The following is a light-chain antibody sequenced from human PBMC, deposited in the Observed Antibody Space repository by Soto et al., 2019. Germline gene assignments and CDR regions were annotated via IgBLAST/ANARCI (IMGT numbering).Light chain of an antibody. Sequence: SVITRCPDSLSVSLGERATINCKSSQSVLYSSNNKNYLAWYQQKTGPHHKMLIYWASTRECGVNERFSGSGSGTDFNLTIRSLQAEDVEVYYCKKYYSNPLTFGGGTKVDI. V-gene: IGKV4-1*01. CDR1: QSVLYSSNNKNY. CDR3: KKYYSNPLT. J-gene: IGKJ4*01. CDR2: WAS.